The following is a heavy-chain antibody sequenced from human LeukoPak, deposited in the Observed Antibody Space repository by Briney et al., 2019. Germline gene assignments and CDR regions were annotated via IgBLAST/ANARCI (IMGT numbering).Heavy chain of an antibody. J-gene: IGHJ5*02. CDR1: GFSFSTYT. Sequence: GGSLRLSCAASGFSFSTYTIIWVRQAPGKGLEWVSSISSSSNYIYYADSLRGRFTISRDNAKNSVYLQMNGLGAEDTAVYYCARDAVRGYSGFDSNWFDPWGQGTLVTVSS. CDR3: ARDAVRGYSGFDSNWFDP. V-gene: IGHV3-21*01. CDR2: ISSSSNYI. D-gene: IGHD5-12*01.